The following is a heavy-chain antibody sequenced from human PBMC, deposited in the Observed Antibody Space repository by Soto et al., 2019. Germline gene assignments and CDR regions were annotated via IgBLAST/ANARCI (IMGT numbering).Heavy chain of an antibody. CDR3: AGDREKVRATIKYYYYYGMDV. J-gene: IGHJ6*02. Sequence: GGSLRLSCAASGFTFSSYGMHWVRQAPGKGLEWVAVIWYDGSNKYYADSVKGRFTISRDNSKNTLYLQMNSLRAEDTAVYYCAGDREKVRATIKYYYYYGMDVWGQGTTVTVSS. D-gene: IGHD3-10*01. V-gene: IGHV3-33*01. CDR1: GFTFSSYG. CDR2: IWYDGSNK.